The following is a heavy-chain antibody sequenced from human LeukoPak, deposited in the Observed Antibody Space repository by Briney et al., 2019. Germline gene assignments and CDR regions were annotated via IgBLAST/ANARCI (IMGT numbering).Heavy chain of an antibody. CDR1: GFTFSYYS. J-gene: IGHJ6*02. CDR3: ARDAVDTANAV. Sequence: GGSLRLSCAASGFTFSYYSLNWVRQAPGKGLEWVSYISVGGSRTSYADSVQGRFIMSRNDAKNSVYLQMNSLRDEDTAVYYCARDAVDTANAVWGQGTTVTVSS. V-gene: IGHV3-48*02. CDR2: ISVGGSRT. D-gene: IGHD5-18*01.